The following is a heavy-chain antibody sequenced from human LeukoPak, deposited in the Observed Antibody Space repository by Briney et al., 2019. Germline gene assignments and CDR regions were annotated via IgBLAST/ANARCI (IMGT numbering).Heavy chain of an antibody. CDR3: AKDAGNAFDI. V-gene: IGHV3-9*01. CDR1: GFTFDDYA. CDR2: ISWNSGSI. J-gene: IGHJ3*02. Sequence: GRSLRLSCAASGFTFDDYAMHWVRQAPGKGLEWVSGISWNSGSIGYADSVKGRFTISRDNAKNSLYLQMNSLRAEDTALYYCAKDAGNAFDIWGQGTMVTVSS.